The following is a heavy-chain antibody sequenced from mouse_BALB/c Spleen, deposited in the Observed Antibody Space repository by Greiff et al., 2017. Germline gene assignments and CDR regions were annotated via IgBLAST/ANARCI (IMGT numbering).Heavy chain of an antibody. CDR2: ISDGGSYT. J-gene: IGHJ4*01. D-gene: IGHD2-3*01. Sequence: EVKLVESGGGLVKPGGSLKLSCAASGFTFSDYYMYWVRQTPEKRLEWVATISDGGSYTYYPDSVKGRFTISRDNAKNNLYLQMSSLKSEDTAMYDCARDSRWLLPMDYWGQGTSVTVSS. V-gene: IGHV5-4*02. CDR1: GFTFSDYY. CDR3: ARDSRWLLPMDY.